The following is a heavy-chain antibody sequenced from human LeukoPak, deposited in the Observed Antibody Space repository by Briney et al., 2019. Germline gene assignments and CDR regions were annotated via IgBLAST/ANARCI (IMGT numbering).Heavy chain of an antibody. CDR2: INRSGST. Sequence: PSETLSLTCAVYGGSFSGYYWSWIRQPPGKGLEWIGEINRSGSTNYNPSLKSRVTISVDTSKNQFSLKLSSVTAADTAVYYCARSGTRRSYGSGSPPSYWGQGTLVTVSS. CDR1: GGSFSGYY. D-gene: IGHD3-10*01. J-gene: IGHJ4*02. CDR3: ARSGTRRSYGSGSPPSY. V-gene: IGHV4-34*01.